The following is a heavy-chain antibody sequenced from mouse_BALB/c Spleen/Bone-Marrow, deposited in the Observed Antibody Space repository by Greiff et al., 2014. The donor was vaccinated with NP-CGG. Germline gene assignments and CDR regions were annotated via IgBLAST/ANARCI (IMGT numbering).Heavy chain of an antibody. CDR1: GYTFTSYT. J-gene: IGHJ1*01. Sequence: QVHVKQSGAELARPGASVKMSCKASGYTFTSYTMHWVKQRPGRGLEWIGYINPSSGYTNYNQKFKDKATLTADKSSSTAYMQLSSLTSEDSAVYYCARYRYDWYFDVWGAGTTVTVSS. V-gene: IGHV1-4*01. D-gene: IGHD2-14*01. CDR3: ARYRYDWYFDV. CDR2: INPSSGYT.